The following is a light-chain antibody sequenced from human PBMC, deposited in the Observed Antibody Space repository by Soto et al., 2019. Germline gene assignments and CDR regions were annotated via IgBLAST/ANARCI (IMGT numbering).Light chain of an antibody. Sequence: AIQLTQSPSSLSASVGDRVTITCRASEAIRSTLGWYQQKTGKVPKLLIYAASILQSGVQARFSGSGSGTDFTLTIGSLEPDDFAAYYCLLDFSYFLAFGQGTKVEMK. CDR1: EAIRST. CDR2: AAS. V-gene: IGKV1-6*01. J-gene: IGKJ1*01. CDR3: LLDFSYFLA.